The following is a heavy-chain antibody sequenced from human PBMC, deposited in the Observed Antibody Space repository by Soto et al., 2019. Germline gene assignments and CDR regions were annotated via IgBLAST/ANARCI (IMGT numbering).Heavy chain of an antibody. Sequence: ASVKVSCKASGYTFTGYYMHWVRQAPGQGLERMGWINPNSGGTNYAQKFQGRVTMTRDTSISTAYMELSRLRSDDTAVYYCARVSGYCSSTSCYSDYYYYGMDVWGQGTTVTVSS. D-gene: IGHD2-2*02. CDR2: INPNSGGT. CDR3: ARVSGYCSSTSCYSDYYYYGMDV. CDR1: GYTFTGYY. J-gene: IGHJ6*02. V-gene: IGHV1-2*02.